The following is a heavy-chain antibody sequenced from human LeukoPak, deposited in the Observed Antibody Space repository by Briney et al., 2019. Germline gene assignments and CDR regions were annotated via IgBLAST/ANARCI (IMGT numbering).Heavy chain of an antibody. D-gene: IGHD5-24*01. Sequence: SETLSLTCTVSGGSISSYYWGWIRQPPGKGLEWIGTIYYSGSGSTYYNPSLKSRVTISVDTSKNRFSLKLTSVTAADTAVYYCARLGDGWFDPWGQGTLVTVSS. J-gene: IGHJ5*02. V-gene: IGHV4-39*01. CDR1: GGSISSYY. CDR3: ARLGDGWFDP. CDR2: IYYSGSGST.